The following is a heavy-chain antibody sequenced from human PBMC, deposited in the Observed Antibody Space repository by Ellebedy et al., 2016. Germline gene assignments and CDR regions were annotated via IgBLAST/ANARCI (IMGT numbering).Heavy chain of an antibody. J-gene: IGHJ4*02. Sequence: GGSLRLXXKGSGYSFTSYWIGWVRQMPGKGLEWMGIIYPGDSDTRYSPSFQGQVTISADKSISTAYLQWSSLKASDTAMYYCARHESITIFGVVIHPDYWGQGTLVTVSS. CDR1: GYSFTSYW. V-gene: IGHV5-51*01. CDR3: ARHESITIFGVVIHPDY. D-gene: IGHD3-3*01. CDR2: IYPGDSDT.